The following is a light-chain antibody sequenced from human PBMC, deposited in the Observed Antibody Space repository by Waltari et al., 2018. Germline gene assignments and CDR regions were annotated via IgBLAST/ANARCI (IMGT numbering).Light chain of an antibody. J-gene: IGKJ1*01. V-gene: IGKV1-5*03. Sequence: DIQMTQSPSTLYASVGDRVTITCRASQSISSWLAWYQQKPGKAPKLLIYKASSLESGVPSMVSGSGSGTEFTLTISSLQPDDFATYYCQQYNSYPWTFGQGTKVEIK. CDR2: KAS. CDR1: QSISSW. CDR3: QQYNSYPWT.